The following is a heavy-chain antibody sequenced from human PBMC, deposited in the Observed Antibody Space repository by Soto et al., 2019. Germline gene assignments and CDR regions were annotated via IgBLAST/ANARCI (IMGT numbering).Heavy chain of an antibody. J-gene: IGHJ6*03. CDR3: ARYSNPGGYYYYMDV. CDR2: MNPNSGNT. D-gene: IGHD4-4*01. CDR1: GYTFTSYD. Sequence: QVQLVQSGAEVKKPGASVKVSCKASGYTFTSYDINWVRQATGQGLEWMGWMNPNSGNTGYAQKFQGRVTMTRNTSISTAYMELSSVRSEDTAVYYCARYSNPGGYYYYMDVWGKGTTVPVSS. V-gene: IGHV1-8*01.